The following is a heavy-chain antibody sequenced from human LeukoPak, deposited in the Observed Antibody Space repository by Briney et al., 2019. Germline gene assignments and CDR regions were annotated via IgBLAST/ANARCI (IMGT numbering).Heavy chain of an antibody. CDR3: VTYYFDSSGPKKNY. D-gene: IGHD3-22*01. V-gene: IGHV4-34*01. Sequence: PSETLSLTCVVYGGSFSGYYWSWIRQPPGKGLEWIGEINHSGSTNYNPSLKSRVTISVDTSKNQFSLKLSSVTAADTAVYYCVTYYFDSSGPKKNYWGQGTLVTVSS. CDR1: GGSFSGYY. CDR2: INHSGST. J-gene: IGHJ4*02.